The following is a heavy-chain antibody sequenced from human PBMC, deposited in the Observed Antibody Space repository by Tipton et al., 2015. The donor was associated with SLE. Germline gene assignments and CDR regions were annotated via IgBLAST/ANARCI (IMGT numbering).Heavy chain of an antibody. CDR2: INPNSGGT. CDR3: ASRAPSPATLGAFDI. D-gene: IGHD2-2*01. CDR1: GYTFTGYY. J-gene: IGHJ3*02. Sequence: QVQLVQSGAEVKKPGASVKVSCKASGYTFTGYYMHWVRQAPGQGLEWMGWINPNSGGTNYAQKFQGRVTMTRDTSISTAYMELSSLRSEDTAVYYCASRAPSPATLGAFDIWGQGTMVTVSS. V-gene: IGHV1-2*02.